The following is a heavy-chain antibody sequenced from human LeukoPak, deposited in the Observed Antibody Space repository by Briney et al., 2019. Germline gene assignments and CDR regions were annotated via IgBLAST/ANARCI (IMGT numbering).Heavy chain of an antibody. V-gene: IGHV3-30*02. CDR3: AKDPIAYMYAGNVYFDY. CDR1: GFTLSDYG. J-gene: IGHJ4*02. CDR2: IRYDGSNE. D-gene: IGHD2-8*01. Sequence: GGSLRLSRAASGFTLSDYGIHWVRQAPGKGLEWVASIRYDGSNEYYADSVKGRFTISRDNSKNKVYLQMNGLRSDDTALYYCAKDPIAYMYAGNVYFDYWGQGTLVTVSS.